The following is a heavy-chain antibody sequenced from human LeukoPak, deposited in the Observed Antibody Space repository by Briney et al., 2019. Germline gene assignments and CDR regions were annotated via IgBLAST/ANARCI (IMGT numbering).Heavy chain of an antibody. D-gene: IGHD2-2*01. J-gene: IGHJ2*01. CDR3: ARRRYCSSTSCPYWYFDL. CDR2: IYTSGST. V-gene: IGHV4-61*02. Sequence: PSQTLSLTCTVSGGSISSGSYYWSWIGQPAGKGLEWIGRIYTSGSTNYNPSLKSRVTISVDTSKNQFSLKLSSVTAADTAVYYCARRRYCSSTSCPYWYFDLWGRGTLVTVSS. CDR1: GGSISSGSYY.